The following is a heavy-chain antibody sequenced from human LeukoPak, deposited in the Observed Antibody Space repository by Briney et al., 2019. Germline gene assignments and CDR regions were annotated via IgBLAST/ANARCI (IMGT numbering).Heavy chain of an antibody. CDR1: GLTFRSSW. D-gene: IGHD1/OR15-1a*01. CDR2: IKDDGTEK. CDR3: TRDYFRTWDY. J-gene: IGHJ4*02. V-gene: IGHV3-7*01. Sequence: GGSLRLSCAASGLTFRSSWMSWVRHLPGKGLKWLANIKDDGTEKYYLDSVKGRFNISRDNAKNSLFLQMNSLRPEDTAVYYCTRDYFRTWDYWGQGTLVTASS.